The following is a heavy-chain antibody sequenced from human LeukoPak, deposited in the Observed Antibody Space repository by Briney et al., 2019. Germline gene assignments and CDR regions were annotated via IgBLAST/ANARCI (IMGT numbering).Heavy chain of an antibody. CDR3: AWVRGGH. Sequence: GGSLRLSCAASGFTVSSNYMSWVRQAPGKGLEWVANIKQDGSDKYYVDSVKGRFTISRDNAKNSLYLQMDNLRAEDTAVYYCAWVRGGHGGQGTLVTVSA. D-gene: IGHD3-10*01. CDR2: IKQDGSDK. J-gene: IGHJ4*02. CDR1: GFTVSSNY. V-gene: IGHV3-7*04.